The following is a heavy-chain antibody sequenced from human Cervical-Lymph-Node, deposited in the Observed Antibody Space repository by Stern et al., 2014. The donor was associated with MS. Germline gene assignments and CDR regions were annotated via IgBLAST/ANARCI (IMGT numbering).Heavy chain of an antibody. CDR3: ARAFCTGGVCYSFPFYGMDV. CDR2: ITYNGGST. J-gene: IGHJ6*02. V-gene: IGHV3-20*01. Sequence: EVQLVESGGGVVRPGGSLRLSCAASGFIFDDYGMSWVRQVPGNGPEWVSAITYNGGSTDYAASVKGRFTISRDNAKKSLYLRMNSLRVEDTAVYHCARAFCTGGVCYSFPFYGMDVWGQGTTVTVSS. D-gene: IGHD2-8*02. CDR1: GFIFDDYG.